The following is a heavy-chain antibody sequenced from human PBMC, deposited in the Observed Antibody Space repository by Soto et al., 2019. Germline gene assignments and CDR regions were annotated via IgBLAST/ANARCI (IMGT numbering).Heavy chain of an antibody. Sequence: GGSLRLSCAASGFTFSSYSMNWVRQAPGKGLEWVSSISSSSSYIYYADSAKGRFTISRDNAKNSLYLQMNSLRAEDTAVYYCARDDGSSWSYYYYGMDVWGQGTTVTVSS. V-gene: IGHV3-21*01. CDR1: GFTFSSYS. CDR2: ISSSSSYI. D-gene: IGHD6-13*01. CDR3: ARDDGSSWSYYYYGMDV. J-gene: IGHJ6*02.